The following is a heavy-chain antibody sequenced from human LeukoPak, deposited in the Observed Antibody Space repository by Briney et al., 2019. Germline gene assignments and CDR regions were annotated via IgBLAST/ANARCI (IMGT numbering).Heavy chain of an antibody. CDR2: IYWDDDK. V-gene: IGHV2-5*02. CDR1: GFSLSTSGVG. Sequence: SGPTLVKPTQTLMLTCAFSGFSLSTSGVGVGWIRQPPGKALEWLALIYWDDDKRYSPSLKSRPTITKDTSKNQVVLTMTNMDPVDTATYYCAHIRGRNFGVLVSPFDYWGQGTLVTVSS. CDR3: AHIRGRNFGVLVSPFDY. D-gene: IGHD3-3*01. J-gene: IGHJ4*02.